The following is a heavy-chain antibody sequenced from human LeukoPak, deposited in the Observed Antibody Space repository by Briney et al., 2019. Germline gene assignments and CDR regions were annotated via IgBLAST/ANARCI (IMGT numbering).Heavy chain of an antibody. CDR2: ISYDGSNK. CDR1: GFTFSSYA. V-gene: IGHV3-30*04. D-gene: IGHD3-22*01. J-gene: IGHJ4*02. CDR3: AKQRGYYYDSSGYQTEGEFDY. Sequence: PGGSLRLSCAASGFTFSSYAMHWVRQAPGKGLEWVAVISYDGSNKYYADSVKGRFTISRDNAKNSLYLQMNSLRAEDTALYYCAKQRGYYYDSSGYQTEGEFDYWGQGTLVTVSS.